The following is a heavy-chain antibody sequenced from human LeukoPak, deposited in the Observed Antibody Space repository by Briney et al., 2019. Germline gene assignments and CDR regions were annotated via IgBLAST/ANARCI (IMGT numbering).Heavy chain of an antibody. CDR2: ISWNSGSI. CDR3: ARFGRGTMIVVVIQSAFDI. V-gene: IGHV3-9*01. CDR1: GFTFDDYA. J-gene: IGHJ3*02. D-gene: IGHD3-22*01. Sequence: PGGSLRLSCAASGFTFDDYAMHWVRQAPGKGLEWVSGISWNSGSIGYADSVKGRFTISRDNAKNSLYLQVNSLRAEDTAVYYCARFGRGTMIVVVIQSAFDIWGQGTMVTVSS.